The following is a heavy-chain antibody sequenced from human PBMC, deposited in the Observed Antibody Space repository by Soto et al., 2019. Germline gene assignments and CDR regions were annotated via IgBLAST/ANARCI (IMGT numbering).Heavy chain of an antibody. D-gene: IGHD3-22*01. J-gene: IGHJ3*02. CDR2: IYYSGST. CDR1: GGSISSYY. V-gene: IGHV4-59*01. CDR3: ARDPAYYYDSSGLPNRAFDI. Sequence: SETLSLTCTVSGGSISSYYWSWIRQPPGKGLEWIGYIYYSGSTNYNPSLKSRVTISVDTSKNQFSLKLSSVTAADTAVYYCARDPAYYYDSSGLPNRAFDIWGQGTMVTVSS.